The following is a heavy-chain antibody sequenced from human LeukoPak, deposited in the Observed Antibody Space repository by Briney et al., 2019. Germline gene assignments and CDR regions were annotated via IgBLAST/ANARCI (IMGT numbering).Heavy chain of an antibody. V-gene: IGHV1-69*13. D-gene: IGHD3-10*01. CDR1: GGTFSSYA. CDR2: IIPIFGTA. Sequence: SVKVSCKASGGTFSSYAISWVRQAPGQGLEWMGGIIPIFGTANYAQKFQGRVTITADESTSTAHMELSSLRSEDTAVYYCARGVYGSGSYHYYYYGMDVWGKGTTVTVSS. J-gene: IGHJ6*04. CDR3: ARGVYGSGSYHYYYYGMDV.